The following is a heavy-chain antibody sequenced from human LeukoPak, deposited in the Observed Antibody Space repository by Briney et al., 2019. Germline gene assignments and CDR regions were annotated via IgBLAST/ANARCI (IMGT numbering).Heavy chain of an antibody. V-gene: IGHV3-21*01. CDR1: GFTFSSYS. CDR2: ISSSSSYI. D-gene: IGHD5-12*01. J-gene: IGHJ5*02. CDR3: ARDSVVATIVDWFDP. Sequence: GGSLRLSCAASGFTFSSYSMNWVRQAPGKGLEWVSSISSSSSYIYYADSVKGRFTISRDNAKNSLYLQMNSLRAEDTAVYYCARDSVVATIVDWFDPWGQGTLDTVSS.